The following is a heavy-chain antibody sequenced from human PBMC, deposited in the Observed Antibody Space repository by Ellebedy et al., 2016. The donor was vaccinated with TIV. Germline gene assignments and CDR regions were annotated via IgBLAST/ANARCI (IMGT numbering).Heavy chain of an antibody. CDR2: IYYSGST. D-gene: IGHD5-18*01. CDR1: GGSISSGGYY. J-gene: IGHJ6*02. CDR3: AREQVDTAMVTGDGMDV. V-gene: IGHV4-31*03. Sequence: LRLXXTVSGGSISSGGYYWSWIRQHPGKGLEWIGYIYYSGSTYYNPSLKSRVTISVDTSKNQFSLKLSSVTAADTAVYYCAREQVDTAMVTGDGMDVWGQGTTVTVSS.